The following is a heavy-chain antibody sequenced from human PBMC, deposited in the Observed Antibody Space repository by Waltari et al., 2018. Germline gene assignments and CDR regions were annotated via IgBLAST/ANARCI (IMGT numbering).Heavy chain of an antibody. D-gene: IGHD3-22*01. CDR2: IYYSGST. CDR1: GGSISSYY. Sequence: QVQLQESGPGLVKPSETLSLTCTVSGGSISSYYWCWIRQPPGKGLEWIGYIYYSGSTNYNPSRKSRVTISVDTSKNQSCLKLSSVTAADTAVYYCERETYYYDSSGYYSDAFDIWGQGTMVTVSS. J-gene: IGHJ3*02. CDR3: ERETYYYDSSGYYSDAFDI. V-gene: IGHV4-59*01.